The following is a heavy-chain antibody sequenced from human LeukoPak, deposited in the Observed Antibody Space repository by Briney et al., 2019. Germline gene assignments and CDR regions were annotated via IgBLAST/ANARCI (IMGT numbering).Heavy chain of an antibody. Sequence: ASVKVSCKASGYTFTGYHIHWVRQAPGQGLEWMGWINPKSGGTNYAQKFQGRVTMTRNTSISTAYMELSSLRSEDTAVYYCAIDYYGSGVYYFDYWGQGTLVTVSS. CDR1: GYTFTGYH. D-gene: IGHD3-10*01. J-gene: IGHJ4*02. CDR2: INPKSGGT. V-gene: IGHV1-2*02. CDR3: AIDYYGSGVYYFDY.